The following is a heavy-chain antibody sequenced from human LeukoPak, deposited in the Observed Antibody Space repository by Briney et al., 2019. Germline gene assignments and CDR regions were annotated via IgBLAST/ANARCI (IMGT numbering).Heavy chain of an antibody. Sequence: TGGSPRLSCAASGITVNSTYISWVRQAPGKGLEWVSVAYSDGNTYYAGSVKGRFTISRDNSKNTLFLQMNSLRAEDTAVYYCARLFGSGWPGYFYYAMDVWGQGTTVAVSS. V-gene: IGHV3-66*04. CDR3: ARLFGSGWPGYFYYAMDV. CDR2: AYSDGNT. J-gene: IGHJ6*02. CDR1: GITVNSTY. D-gene: IGHD6-19*01.